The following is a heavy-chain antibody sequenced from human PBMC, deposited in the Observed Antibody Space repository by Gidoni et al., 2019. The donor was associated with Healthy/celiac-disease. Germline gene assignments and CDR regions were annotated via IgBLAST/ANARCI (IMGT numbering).Heavy chain of an antibody. D-gene: IGHD5-12*01. J-gene: IGHJ3*02. CDR1: GFTCRSYS. Sequence: EVQLVESGGGLVKPGGSLRRARGASGFTCRSYSMNWVRHAPGKGLGWDSYIRSRSSSIYYADSVNGLFTIYRDNAKNSLYLQMNSLIAEDTAAYYCARDVYSGFPDAFDIWGQGTMVTVSS. CDR3: ARDVYSGFPDAFDI. CDR2: IRSRSSSI. V-gene: IGHV3-21*01.